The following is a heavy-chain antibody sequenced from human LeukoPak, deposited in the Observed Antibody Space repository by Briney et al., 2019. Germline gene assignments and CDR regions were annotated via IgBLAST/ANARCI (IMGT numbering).Heavy chain of an antibody. D-gene: IGHD3-3*01. J-gene: IGHJ4*02. V-gene: IGHV3-74*01. Sequence: PGGSLRLSCAASGFTFSNYWMHWVRQAPGKGLVWVSRINSDGSSTSYADSVKGRFTISRDNAKSTLSLQMNSLRAEDTAVYYCARDYDFWSGFFDYWGQGTLVTVSS. CDR3: ARDYDFWSGFFDY. CDR2: INSDGSST. CDR1: GFTFSNYW.